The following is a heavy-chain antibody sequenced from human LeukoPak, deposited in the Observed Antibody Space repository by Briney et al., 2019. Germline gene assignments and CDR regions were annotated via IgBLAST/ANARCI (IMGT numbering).Heavy chain of an antibody. CDR1: GYTFTSYD. D-gene: IGHD2-15*01. CDR2: MNPNSGNT. Sequence: GASVKVPCKASGYTFTSYDINWVRQATGQGLEWMRWMNPNSGNTGYAQKFQGRVTMTRNTSISTAYMELSSLRSEDTAVYYCARALRWCSGGSCYRYYFDYWGQGTLVTVSS. V-gene: IGHV1-8*01. CDR3: ARALRWCSGGSCYRYYFDY. J-gene: IGHJ4*02.